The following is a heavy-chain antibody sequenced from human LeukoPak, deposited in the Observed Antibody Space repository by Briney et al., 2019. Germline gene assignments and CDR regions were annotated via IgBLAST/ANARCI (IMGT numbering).Heavy chain of an antibody. Sequence: ASVKVSCKASGYTFTSYGISWVRQAPGQGLERMVWISAYNGNTNCAQKLQGRVTLTTDTSTSTAYMELRSLRSVDTAVYYCARVVEQQLVRGLDWFDPWGQGTLVTVSS. CDR2: ISAYNGNT. CDR3: ARVVEQQLVRGLDWFDP. D-gene: IGHD6-13*01. CDR1: GYTFTSYG. V-gene: IGHV1-18*01. J-gene: IGHJ5*02.